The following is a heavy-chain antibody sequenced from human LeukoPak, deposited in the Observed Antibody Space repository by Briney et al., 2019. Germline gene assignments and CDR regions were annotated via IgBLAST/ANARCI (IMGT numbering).Heavy chain of an antibody. D-gene: IGHD5-18*01. CDR2: IYYSGST. V-gene: IGHV4-39*07. CDR3: ARGYPLTAIFDY. J-gene: IGHJ4*02. Sequence: SETLSLTCTVSGGSISSSSYYWGWIRQPPGKGLEWIGSIYYSGSTYYNPSLKSRVTISVDTSKNQFSLKLSSVTAADTAVYYCARGYPLTAIFDYWGQGTLATVSS. CDR1: GGSISSSSYY.